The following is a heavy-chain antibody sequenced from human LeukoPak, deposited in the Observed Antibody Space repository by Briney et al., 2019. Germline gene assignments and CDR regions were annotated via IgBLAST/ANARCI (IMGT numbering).Heavy chain of an antibody. CDR3: ARAYSTQSRGYYYYMDV. Sequence: SETLSLTCTVSGGSINSYYWTWVRQSAGKGLEWIGRMYSSGSTNYNPSLKSRATISVDTSKKHFSLKLSSVTATDTAVYYCARAYSTQSRGYYYYMDVWGKGTTVTVSS. D-gene: IGHD6-13*01. CDR2: MYSSGST. J-gene: IGHJ6*03. V-gene: IGHV4-4*07. CDR1: GGSINSYY.